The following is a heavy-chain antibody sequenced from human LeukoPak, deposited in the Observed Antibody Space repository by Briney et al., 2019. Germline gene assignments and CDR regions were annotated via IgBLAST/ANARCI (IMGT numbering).Heavy chain of an antibody. J-gene: IGHJ4*02. D-gene: IGHD3-16*01. CDR3: AKGTTDYDASDPLDF. Sequence: RTGGSLRLSCAASGFYFANYAMSWVRQAPRKGLESVSTTVGGGSPNTYHADSVKGRFTISRDNSKNTLFLQMNSLRAEDTAVFYCAKGTTDYDASDPLDFWGQGTLVTVSS. V-gene: IGHV3-23*01. CDR2: TVGGGSPNT. CDR1: GFYFANYA.